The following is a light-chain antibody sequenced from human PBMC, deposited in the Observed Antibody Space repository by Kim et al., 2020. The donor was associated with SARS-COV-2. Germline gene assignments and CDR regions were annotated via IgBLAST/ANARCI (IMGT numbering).Light chain of an antibody. V-gene: IGLV3-19*01. Sequence: ALRQTVRIRCQGGYLRRYYARWYPKKQGKAPVLVIYDKNNQPSGVSDRFSGSRSGNTASLTISEAQAEDEADYYCNSWDSSGLVVFGGGTQLTVL. CDR3: NSWDSSGLVV. CDR1: YLRRYY. CDR2: DKN. J-gene: IGLJ2*01.